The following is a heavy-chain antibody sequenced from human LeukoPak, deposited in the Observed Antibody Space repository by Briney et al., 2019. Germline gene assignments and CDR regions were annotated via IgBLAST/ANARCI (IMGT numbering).Heavy chain of an antibody. CDR2: VSYDRSNK. CDR1: GFTFSSYA. Sequence: PGGSLRLSCAASGFTFSSYAMHWVRQAPGKGLEWVAVVSYDRSNKYYADSVKGRLTISRDNSKNTLYLQMNSLRPEDTAVYYCARRTPYYYDSSGPLGGAFDIWGQGTMVTVSS. V-gene: IGHV3-30-3*01. D-gene: IGHD3-22*01. J-gene: IGHJ3*02. CDR3: ARRTPYYYDSSGPLGGAFDI.